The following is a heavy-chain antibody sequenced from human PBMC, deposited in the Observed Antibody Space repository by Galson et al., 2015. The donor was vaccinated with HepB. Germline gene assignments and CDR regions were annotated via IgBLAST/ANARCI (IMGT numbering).Heavy chain of an antibody. CDR2: IVVGSGST. Sequence: SVKVSCKASGFTFTTSAMQWVRQARGQRLEWIGWIVVGSGSTNYAQKFQERVTITRDMSTSTAYMELSSLRSEDTAVYYCAAEGPIVGPTTSYYFDYWGQGTLVTVSS. V-gene: IGHV1-58*02. CDR1: GFTFTTSA. J-gene: IGHJ4*02. D-gene: IGHD1-26*01. CDR3: AAEGPIVGPTTSYYFDY.